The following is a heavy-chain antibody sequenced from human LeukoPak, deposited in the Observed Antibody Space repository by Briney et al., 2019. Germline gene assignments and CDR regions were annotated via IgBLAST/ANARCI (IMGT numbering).Heavy chain of an antibody. Sequence: GASVKVSCKASGYTFTSYAMHWVRQAPGKRLDGMGGFNAGNGNTKYSQKFQGRVTITRDTSASTAYMELSSLRSEDTAVYYCARDPFNPDCSSTSCPDAFDIWGQGTMVTVSS. CDR1: GYTFTSYA. V-gene: IGHV1-3*01. J-gene: IGHJ3*02. CDR3: ARDPFNPDCSSTSCPDAFDI. D-gene: IGHD2-2*01. CDR2: FNAGNGNT.